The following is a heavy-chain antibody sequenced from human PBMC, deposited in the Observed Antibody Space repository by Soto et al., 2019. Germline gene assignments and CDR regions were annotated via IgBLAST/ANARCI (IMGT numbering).Heavy chain of an antibody. Sequence: SETLSLTCTVSGGSISSSSYYWGWIRQPPGKGLEWVGSIYYSGSTYYNPSLKSRVTISVDTSKNQFSLKLSSVTAADTAVYYCARSYCTNGVCYKGYYYYYMDVWGKGTTVT. D-gene: IGHD2-8*01. CDR2: IYYSGST. V-gene: IGHV4-39*01. CDR3: ARSYCTNGVCYKGYYYYYMDV. CDR1: GGSISSSSYY. J-gene: IGHJ6*03.